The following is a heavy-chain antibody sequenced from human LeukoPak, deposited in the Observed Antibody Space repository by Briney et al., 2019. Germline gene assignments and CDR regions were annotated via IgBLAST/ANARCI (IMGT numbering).Heavy chain of an antibody. CDR3: ARTYYDFWSGYPKGDYFDY. D-gene: IGHD3-3*01. CDR2: IWYDGSNK. J-gene: IGHJ4*02. CDR1: GFTFSSYG. Sequence: GSLRLSCAASGFTFSSYGMHWVRQAPGKGLEWVAVIWYDGSNKYYADSVKGRFTISRDNSKNTLYLQMNSLRAEDTAVYYCARTYYDFWSGYPKGDYFDYWGQGTLVTVSS. V-gene: IGHV3-33*01.